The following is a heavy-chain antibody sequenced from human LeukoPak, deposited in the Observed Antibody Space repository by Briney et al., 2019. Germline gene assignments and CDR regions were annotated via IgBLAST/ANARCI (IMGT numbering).Heavy chain of an antibody. Sequence: SETLSLTWTAPGGSISSYYWSWIRQPAGKGRGWFRRIYTSGSANYNPTLKSRVTMSADTSTNQFSLKLSSVTAADTAVYYCARSDQRVVVAATYYNWFDPWGQGTLVTVSS. D-gene: IGHD2-15*01. V-gene: IGHV4-4*07. CDR3: ARSDQRVVVAATYYNWFDP. J-gene: IGHJ5*02. CDR1: GGSISSYY. CDR2: IYTSGSA.